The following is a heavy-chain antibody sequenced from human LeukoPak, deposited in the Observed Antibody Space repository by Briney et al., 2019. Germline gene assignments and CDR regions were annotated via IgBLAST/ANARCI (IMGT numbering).Heavy chain of an antibody. CDR2: ISVGGSI. D-gene: IGHD6-19*01. CDR3: ARGIAVTSTLGFDP. J-gene: IGHJ5*02. CDR1: SGSFSSYY. V-gene: IGHV4-4*07. Sequence: PSETLSLTCTVSSGSFSSYYWSWLRPPAGKGLEWIGRISVGGSIDYNPYLKSRVSMSIDTCKNQLSLTLKSVTAADTAVYYCARGIAVTSTLGFDPWGQGTLVTVSS.